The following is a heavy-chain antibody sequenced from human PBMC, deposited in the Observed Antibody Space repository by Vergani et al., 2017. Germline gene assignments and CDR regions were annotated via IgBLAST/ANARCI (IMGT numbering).Heavy chain of an antibody. CDR1: GGSISSYY. CDR2: IYYSGST. Sequence: QVQLQESGPGLVKPSETLSLTCTVSGGSISSYYWSWIRQPPGKGLEWIVYIYYSGSTNYNPSLKSRVTISVDTSKNQLSLKLSSVTAADTAVYYCARIFSSWGSGGWFDPWGQGTLVTVSS. CDR3: ARIFSSWGSGGWFDP. V-gene: IGHV4-59*01. D-gene: IGHD6-13*01. J-gene: IGHJ5*02.